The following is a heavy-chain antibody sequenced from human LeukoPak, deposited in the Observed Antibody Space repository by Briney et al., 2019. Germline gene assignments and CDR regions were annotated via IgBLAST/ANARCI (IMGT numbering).Heavy chain of an antibody. CDR2: IYCSGST. CDR3: ARDVPETYSDRWFDP. Sequence: SETLSLTCTVSGGSISSSSYYWGWIRQPPGKGLEWIGSIYCSGSTYYNPSLKSRVTISVDTSKNQFSLKLSSVTAADTAVYYCARDVPETYSDRWFDPWGQGTLVTVSS. CDR1: GGSISSSSYY. J-gene: IGHJ5*02. D-gene: IGHD2-21*01. V-gene: IGHV4-39*07.